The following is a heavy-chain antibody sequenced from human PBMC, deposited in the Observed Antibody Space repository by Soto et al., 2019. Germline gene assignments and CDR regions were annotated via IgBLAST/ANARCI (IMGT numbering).Heavy chain of an antibody. Sequence: GGSLRLSCAASGFTFDDYAMHWVRQAPGKGLEWVSGISWDSGSIDYADSVKGRFTISRDNAKKSLYLQMNSLRPEDTALYYCAKDAAYFFDSWGQGTLVTVSS. CDR3: AKDAAYFFDS. J-gene: IGHJ4*02. CDR1: GFTFDDYA. V-gene: IGHV3-9*01. D-gene: IGHD6-25*01. CDR2: ISWDSGSI.